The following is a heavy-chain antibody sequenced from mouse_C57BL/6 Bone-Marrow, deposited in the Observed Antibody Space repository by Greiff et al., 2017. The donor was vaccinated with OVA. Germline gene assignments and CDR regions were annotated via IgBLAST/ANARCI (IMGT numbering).Heavy chain of an antibody. Sequence: VQLQQSGPGLVQPSQSLSITCTVSGFSLTSYGVHWVRQSPGKGLEWLGVIWSGGGTDYNAAFISRLSISKDNSKSQVFFKMNSLQADDTAIYYCASGSSYWYFDVWGTGTTVTVSS. V-gene: IGHV2-2*01. CDR3: ASGSSYWYFDV. J-gene: IGHJ1*03. CDR1: GFSLTSYG. D-gene: IGHD1-1*01. CDR2: IWSGGGT.